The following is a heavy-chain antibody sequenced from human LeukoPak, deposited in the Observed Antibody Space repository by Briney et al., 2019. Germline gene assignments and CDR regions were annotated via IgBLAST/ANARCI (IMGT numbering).Heavy chain of an antibody. CDR2: ISGSGATI. D-gene: IGHD3-22*01. Sequence: GGSLRLSCAASGLTFSSYAMTWVRQAPGKGLEWVSYISGSGATIYYADSVKGRFTISRDNAKNSLYLQMNSLRAEDTAVYYCARDRITMIVVVPFDYWGQGTLVTVSS. CDR3: ARDRITMIVVVPFDY. J-gene: IGHJ4*02. V-gene: IGHV3-48*04. CDR1: GLTFSSYA.